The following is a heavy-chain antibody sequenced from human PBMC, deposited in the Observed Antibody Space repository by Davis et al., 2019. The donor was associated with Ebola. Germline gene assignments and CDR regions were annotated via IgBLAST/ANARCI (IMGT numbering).Heavy chain of an antibody. J-gene: IGHJ6*02. CDR3: ARGNYGDYIVLYYYNMDV. V-gene: IGHV4-59*01. Sequence: MPSETLSLTCTVSGYSISSYFWSWIRQPPGKGLEWIGNIHYLGNTNYNPSLKSRVTMSVDTSKNQFSLKLSSVTAADTAVYYCARGNYGDYIVLYYYNMDVWGQGTTVTVSS. CDR1: GYSISSYF. D-gene: IGHD4-17*01. CDR2: IHYLGNT.